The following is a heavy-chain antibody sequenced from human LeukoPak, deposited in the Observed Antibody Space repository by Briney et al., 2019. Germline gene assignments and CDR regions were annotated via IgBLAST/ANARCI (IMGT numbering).Heavy chain of an antibody. Sequence: SETLSLTCTVSGGSISSSSSYWGWIRQPPGKGLEWIGSIYYSGSTYYNPSLKSRVTISVDTSKDQFSLKLSSVTAADTAVYYCARANYDILTGYSKNWFDPWGQGTLVTVSS. CDR3: ARANYDILTGYSKNWFDP. J-gene: IGHJ5*02. CDR2: IYYSGST. D-gene: IGHD3-9*01. CDR1: GGSISSSSSY. V-gene: IGHV4-39*01.